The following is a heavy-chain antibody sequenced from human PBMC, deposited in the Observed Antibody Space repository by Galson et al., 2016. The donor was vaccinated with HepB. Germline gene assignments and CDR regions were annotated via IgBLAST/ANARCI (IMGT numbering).Heavy chain of an antibody. D-gene: IGHD1-26*01. CDR2: INGSGGST. V-gene: IGHV3-23*01. J-gene: IGHJ4*02. CDR1: GFTFRSYG. Sequence: SLRLSCAASGFTFRSYGMSWVRQAPGKGLEWVSAINGSGGSTYYADSVKGRFTISRDNSKNTLYLQMNSLRAEDTAVYYCAKDLVSGSYSPYYFDYWGQGTLVTVSS. CDR3: AKDLVSGSYSPYYFDY.